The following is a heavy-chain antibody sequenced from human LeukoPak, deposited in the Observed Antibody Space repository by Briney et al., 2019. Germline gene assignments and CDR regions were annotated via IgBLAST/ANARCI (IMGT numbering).Heavy chain of an antibody. D-gene: IGHD3-3*01. CDR2: INHSGST. Sequence: KPSETLSLTCAVYGGSFSGYYWSWIRQPPGKGLEWIGEINHSGSTNYNPSLKSRVTISVDTSKNQFSLKLSSVTAADTAVYYCARRILEGPFDYWGQGTLVTVSS. V-gene: IGHV4-34*01. J-gene: IGHJ4*02. CDR1: GGSFSGYY. CDR3: ARRILEGPFDY.